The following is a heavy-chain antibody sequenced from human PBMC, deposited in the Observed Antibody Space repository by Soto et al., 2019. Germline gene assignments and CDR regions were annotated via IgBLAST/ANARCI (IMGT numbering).Heavy chain of an antibody. J-gene: IGHJ6*02. D-gene: IGHD6-13*01. CDR1: GGTFSSYA. Sequence: SVKVSCKASGGTFSSYAISWVRQAPGQGLEWMGGIIPIIGTANYAQKFQGRVTITADESTSTAYMELSSLRSEDTAVYYCARVFGSIAAAGTGLSGMDVWGQGTTVTVSS. CDR3: ARVFGSIAAAGTGLSGMDV. V-gene: IGHV1-69*13. CDR2: IIPIIGTA.